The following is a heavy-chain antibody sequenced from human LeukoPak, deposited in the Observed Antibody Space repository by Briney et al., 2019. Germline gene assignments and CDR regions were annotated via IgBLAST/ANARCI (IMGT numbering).Heavy chain of an antibody. D-gene: IGHD3-22*01. CDR2: IKSKTDGGTT. Sequence: GGSLRLSCAASGFTFSDAWMNWVRQAPGKGLEWVGRIKSKTDGGTTDYAAPVKGRLTISRDDSKNTLYPQMSSLKTEDTAVYYCATGLRYYYDSSGYEYPAGFDYWGQGILVTVSS. CDR3: ATGLRYYYDSSGYEYPAGFDY. J-gene: IGHJ4*02. V-gene: IGHV3-15*01. CDR1: GFTFSDAW.